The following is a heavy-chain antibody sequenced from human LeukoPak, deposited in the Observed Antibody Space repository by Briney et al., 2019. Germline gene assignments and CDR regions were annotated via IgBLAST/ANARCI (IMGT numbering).Heavy chain of an antibody. Sequence: GGSLRLSCAASGFSFSSYEMNWVRQAPGKGLEWVSYISSSGKTIYYADSVKGRFTISRDDAKNSLFLQMNSLRAEDTAVYYCGRSGFCNSVSCYGLDLWGQGTLVTVSS. D-gene: IGHD2-2*01. CDR3: GRSGFCNSVSCYGLDL. V-gene: IGHV3-48*03. CDR2: ISSSGKTI. CDR1: GFSFSSYE. J-gene: IGHJ4*02.